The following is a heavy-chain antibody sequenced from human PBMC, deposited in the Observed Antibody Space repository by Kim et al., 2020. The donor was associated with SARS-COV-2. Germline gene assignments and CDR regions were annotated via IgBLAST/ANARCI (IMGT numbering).Heavy chain of an antibody. CDR2: IYYSGST. V-gene: IGHV4-59*01. D-gene: IGHD3-3*01. CDR1: GGSISSYY. CDR3: ARGKVVEDFWSGYYSGSANWFDP. J-gene: IGHJ5*02. Sequence: SETLSLTCTVSGGSISSYYWSWIRQPPGKGLEWIGYIYYSGSTNYNPSLKSRVTISVDTSKNQFSLKLSSVTAADTAVYYCARGKVVEDFWSGYYSGSANWFDPWGQGTLVTVSS.